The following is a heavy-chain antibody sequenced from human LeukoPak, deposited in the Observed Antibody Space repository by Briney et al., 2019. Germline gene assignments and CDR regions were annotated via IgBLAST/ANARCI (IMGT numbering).Heavy chain of an antibody. J-gene: IGHJ5*02. CDR3: ARGGESRDGYNNNWFDP. CDR1: GGXXXGYX. Sequence: YGGXXXGYXWXWIRQPPGKGLEWIGEINHSGSTNYNPSLKSRVTISVDTSKNQFSLKLSSVTAADTAVYYCARGGESRDGYNNNWFDPWGQGTLVTVSS. D-gene: IGHD5-24*01. CDR2: INHSGST. V-gene: IGHV4-34*01.